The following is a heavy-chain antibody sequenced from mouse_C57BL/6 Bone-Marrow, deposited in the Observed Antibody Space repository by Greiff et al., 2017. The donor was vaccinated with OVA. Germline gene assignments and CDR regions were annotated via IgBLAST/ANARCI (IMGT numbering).Heavy chain of an antibody. CDR1: GYSFTGYF. J-gene: IGHJ3*01. V-gene: IGHV1-20*01. Sequence: EVKLVESGPELVKPGDSVKISCKASGYSFTGYFMNWVMQSHGKSLEWIGRINPYNGDTFYNQKFKGKATLTVDESSSTAHMELRSLTSEDSAVYYCARSIYYGNPFAYWGQGTLVTVSA. CDR2: INPYNGDT. D-gene: IGHD2-1*01. CDR3: ARSIYYGNPFAY.